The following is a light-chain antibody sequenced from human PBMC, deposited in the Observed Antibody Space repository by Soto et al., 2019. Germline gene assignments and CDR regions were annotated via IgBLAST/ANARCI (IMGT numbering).Light chain of an antibody. Sequence: QSALTQPASVSGSPGQSITISCTGTSSDVGNYDLVSWYQQHPGKAPKLIIYEGSKRPSGLSNRFSGSKSGNTASLTISGLQAEDEADYYCCSYAGNSTPYVFGTGTKDTVL. CDR3: CSYAGNSTPYV. CDR2: EGS. J-gene: IGLJ1*01. V-gene: IGLV2-23*01. CDR1: SSDVGNYDL.